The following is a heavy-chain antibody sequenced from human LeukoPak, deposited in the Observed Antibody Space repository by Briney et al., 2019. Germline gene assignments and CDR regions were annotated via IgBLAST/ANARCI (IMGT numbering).Heavy chain of an antibody. V-gene: IGHV1-69*13. CDR2: IIPIFCTA. D-gene: IGHD3-16*01. CDR1: GNSISNYA. CDR3: TTRACHAGGCSSSFYYYYGLHF. J-gene: IGHJ6*02. Sequence: SVKVSCKASGNSISNYAVSWVRQAPGQGFEWKGGIIPIFCTADYAQKFQGRVTITADQSTSTTYMALSSLKSEDTATYYCTTRACHAGGCSSSFYYYYGLHFWGQGTTVSVSS.